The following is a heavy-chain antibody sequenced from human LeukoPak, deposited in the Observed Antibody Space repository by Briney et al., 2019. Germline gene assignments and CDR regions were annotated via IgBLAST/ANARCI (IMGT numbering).Heavy chain of an antibody. CDR1: GFTFSTYS. D-gene: IGHD6-13*01. CDR3: ARDWVHSTSWPDGFDI. CDR2: ISSSSSYI. J-gene: IGHJ3*02. Sequence: PGRSLRLSCAASGFTFSTYSMNWVRQAPGKGLEWVSSISSSSSYISQADSVKGRFTISRDNAKNSLYLQMNSLRAEDTAVYYCARDWVHSTSWPDGFDIWGQGTMVTVSP. V-gene: IGHV3-21*01.